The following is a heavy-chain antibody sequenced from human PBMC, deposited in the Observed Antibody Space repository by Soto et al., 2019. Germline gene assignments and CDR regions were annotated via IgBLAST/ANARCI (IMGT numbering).Heavy chain of an antibody. V-gene: IGHV4-34*01. Sequence: PSETLSLTCAVYGGSFSGYYWSWIRQPPGKGLEWIGEINHSGSTNYNPSLKSRVSISVDTSKNQFSLKLSSVTAADTAVYYCASQGVTVALFDYWGQGTLVTVSS. CDR3: ASQGVTVALFDY. CDR2: INHSGST. D-gene: IGHD6-19*01. J-gene: IGHJ4*02. CDR1: GGSFSGYY.